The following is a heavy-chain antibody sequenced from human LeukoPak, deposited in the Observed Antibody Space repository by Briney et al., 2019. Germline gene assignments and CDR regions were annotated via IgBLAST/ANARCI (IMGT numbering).Heavy chain of an antibody. V-gene: IGHV3-74*01. CDR1: GFTFSSYW. CDR3: ARGGSYDSSGYYPFDF. D-gene: IGHD3-22*01. CDR2: INSDGSRT. J-gene: IGHJ4*02. Sequence: GGSLRLSCAASGFTFSSYWMHWVRQAPGKGLVWVSRINSDGSRTSYADSVKGRFTISRDNGKNTLYLQMNSRRAEDTAVYYCARGGSYDSSGYYPFDFWGQGTLVTVSS.